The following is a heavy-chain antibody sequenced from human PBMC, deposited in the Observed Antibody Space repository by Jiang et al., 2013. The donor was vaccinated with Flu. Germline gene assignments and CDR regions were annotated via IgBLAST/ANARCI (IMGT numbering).Heavy chain of an antibody. Sequence: SSGDYYWSWIRQPPRKGLEWIGYIYYSGSTYYNPSLKSRVTISVDTSKNQFSLKLSSVTAADTAVYYCARESSHSSSWYGLDYWGQGTLVTVSS. CDR1: SSGDYY. CDR2: IYYSGST. D-gene: IGHD6-13*01. CDR3: ARESSHSSSWYGLDY. J-gene: IGHJ4*02. V-gene: IGHV4-30-4*01.